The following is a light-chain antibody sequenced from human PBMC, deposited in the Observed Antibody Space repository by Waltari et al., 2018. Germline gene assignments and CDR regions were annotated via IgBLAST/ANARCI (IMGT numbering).Light chain of an antibody. V-gene: IGKV1-33*01. CDR1: QDISDS. CDR2: DVS. J-gene: IGKJ4*01. Sequence: DIQMTQSPSSLSASVGDRVTITCRGSQDISDSLNWYQQRPGKAPKLLIYDVSNLEIGVPSRFSARGSRTNFTFTISSLQTEDIGTYYCQQYDKLPLTFGGGTKVEIK. CDR3: QQYDKLPLT.